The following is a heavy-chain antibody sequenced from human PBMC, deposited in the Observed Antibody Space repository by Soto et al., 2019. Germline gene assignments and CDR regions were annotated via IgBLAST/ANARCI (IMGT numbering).Heavy chain of an antibody. CDR3: ARDSSTDYCDSISNY. Sequence: QVQLVQSGAEVKKPGSSVKVSCKASGGTFSSYTISWVRQAPGQGLEWMGRIIPILGIANYAQKFQGRVTITADKSTSTAYMELSSLRSEDTAVYYCARDSSTDYCDSISNYWGQGTLVTVSS. D-gene: IGHD3-22*01. CDR2: IIPILGIA. CDR1: GGTFSSYT. J-gene: IGHJ4*02. V-gene: IGHV1-69*08.